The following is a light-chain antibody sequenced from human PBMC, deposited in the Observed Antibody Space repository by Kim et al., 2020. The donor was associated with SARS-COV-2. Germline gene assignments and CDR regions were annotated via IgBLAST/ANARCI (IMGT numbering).Light chain of an antibody. Sequence: DIQMTQSPSSLSASVGDRVTITCRASQSISSYLNWYQQKPGKAPKLLIYAAYSLQSGVPSRFSGSGSGTDFTLTISSLQPEDFATYYCQQSYSTPPLTFGGGTKVDIK. J-gene: IGKJ4*01. CDR3: QQSYSTPPLT. CDR1: QSISSY. CDR2: AAY. V-gene: IGKV1-39*01.